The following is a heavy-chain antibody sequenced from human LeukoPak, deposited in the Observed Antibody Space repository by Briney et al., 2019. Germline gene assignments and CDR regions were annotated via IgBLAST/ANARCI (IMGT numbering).Heavy chain of an antibody. CDR1: GLTFSNAW. J-gene: IGHJ6*03. D-gene: IGHD3-3*01. CDR2: IKSKSDGGTT. CDR3: TSHYDFWSGYTYYYYYYMDV. V-gene: IGHV3-15*01. Sequence: GGSLRLSCAASGLTFSNAWMSWVRQAPGKGLEWVGRIKSKSDGGTTDYAAPVKGRFTISRDDSKNTLYLQMNSLKIEDTAVYYCTSHYDFWSGYTYYYYYYMDVWGKGTTVTVSS.